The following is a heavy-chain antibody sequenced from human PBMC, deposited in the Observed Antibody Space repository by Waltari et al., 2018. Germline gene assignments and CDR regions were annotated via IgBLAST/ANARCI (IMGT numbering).Heavy chain of an antibody. V-gene: IGHV5-51*03. CDR3: ARREHDYDYVGGSYRRVIDTFDI. CDR1: GAKFSTYW. CDR2: IYVGDSET. D-gene: IGHD3-16*02. Sequence: VRLVLSGAEVNKPGQSLKISCTGSGAKFSTYWIGGVRQLPWKGLEWMGIIYVGDSETRYSPSFRGQVTMSADKSITTAYLQWSSLKASDTAMYYCARREHDYDYVGGSYRRVIDTFDIWGQGTRVTVSS. J-gene: IGHJ3*02.